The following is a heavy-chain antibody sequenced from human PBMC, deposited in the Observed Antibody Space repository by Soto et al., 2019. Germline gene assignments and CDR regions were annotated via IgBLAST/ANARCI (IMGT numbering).Heavy chain of an antibody. CDR2: IRSKAYGGTT. J-gene: IGHJ6*02. V-gene: IGHV3-49*03. CDR3: TRDLGVNTAMGLYYYYGMDV. D-gene: IGHD5-18*01. Sequence: GGSLRLSCTASGFTFGDYAMSWFRQAPGKGLEWVGFIRSKAYGGTTEYAASVKGRFTISRDDSKSIAYLQMNSLKTEDTAVYYCTRDLGVNTAMGLYYYYGMDVWGQGTTVTVSS. CDR1: GFTFGDYA.